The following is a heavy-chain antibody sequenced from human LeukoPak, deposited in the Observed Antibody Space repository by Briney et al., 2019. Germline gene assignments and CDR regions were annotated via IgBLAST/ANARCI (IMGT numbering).Heavy chain of an antibody. CDR2: IRYDGINK. Sequence: GGSLRLSCAASGSTFSSYGMHWVRQAPGKGLEWVAFIRYDGINKYYADSVKGRFTISRDNSKNTLYLQMNTLRAEDTAFYYFAKGGHFSHFDVWGRGTLVTVSS. CDR1: GSTFSSYG. J-gene: IGHJ2*01. CDR3: AKGGHFSHFDV. V-gene: IGHV3-30*02.